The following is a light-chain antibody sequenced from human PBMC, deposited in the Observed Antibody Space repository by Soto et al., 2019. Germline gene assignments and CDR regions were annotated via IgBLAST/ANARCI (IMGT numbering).Light chain of an antibody. Sequence: EIVMTQSPATLSVSPGERATLSCRASQSVSSNLAWYQHKPGQAPRLLISAASTRATGIPARFSGSGSGTEFTLTASSLPSEDFAVYYCQQYDGWPQTCGQGTKVDIK. CDR1: QSVSSN. CDR3: QQYDGWPQT. V-gene: IGKV3-15*01. J-gene: IGKJ1*01. CDR2: AAS.